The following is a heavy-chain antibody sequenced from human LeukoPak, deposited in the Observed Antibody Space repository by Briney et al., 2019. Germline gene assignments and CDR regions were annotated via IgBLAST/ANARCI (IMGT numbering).Heavy chain of an antibody. CDR2: IDSSGGYM. V-gene: IGHV3-21*01. CDR3: ARGLEILGDAFDI. CDR1: GFTFNTYS. J-gene: IGHJ3*02. Sequence: GGSLRLSCAASGFTFNTYSMNWARQAPGKGLEWVSSIDSSGGYMFYTDSVKGRFTTSRDNAKNSLYLQMNSLRAEDTAVYYCARGLEILGDAFDIWGQGTMVTVSS. D-gene: IGHD2-15*01.